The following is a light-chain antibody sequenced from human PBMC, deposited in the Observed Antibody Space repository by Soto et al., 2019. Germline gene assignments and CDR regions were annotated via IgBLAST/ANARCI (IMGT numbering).Light chain of an antibody. CDR2: DAS. Sequence: EIVLTQSPATLSLSPGERATLSCRASQSVGGYLAWYQQKPGQAPRLLIYDASNRVTGILARFSGSGSGTDFTLTISSLEPEDFAVYYCQQRSNWPLLTFGGGTKVEIK. V-gene: IGKV3-11*01. J-gene: IGKJ4*01. CDR1: QSVGGY. CDR3: QQRSNWPLLT.